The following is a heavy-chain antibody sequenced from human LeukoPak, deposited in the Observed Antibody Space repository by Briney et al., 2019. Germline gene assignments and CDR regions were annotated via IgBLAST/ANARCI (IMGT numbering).Heavy chain of an antibody. Sequence: ASVKVSCKASGYTFTSYDINWVRQATGQGLEWMGWMNPDTGNTVHAQKFQGRVTMTRNTSISTIYMELSTLTSEDTAVYYCARRGDNYYYYMDVWGKGTTVTVSS. CDR2: MNPDTGNT. CDR3: ARRGDNYYYYMDV. CDR1: GYTFTSYD. J-gene: IGHJ6*03. V-gene: IGHV1-8*02.